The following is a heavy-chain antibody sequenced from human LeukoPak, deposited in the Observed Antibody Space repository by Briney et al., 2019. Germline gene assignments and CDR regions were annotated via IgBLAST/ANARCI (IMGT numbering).Heavy chain of an antibody. V-gene: IGHV3-30*04. Sequence: GGSLRLSCSASGFIFNMFGMHWFRQAPGKGLEWVALISKDGETYYTDSVKGRFTISRDTSTNTVNLQMDSLTPEDTAVYFCARDDSGWITGKILYWGQGTLVSVSS. CDR1: GFIFNMFG. D-gene: IGHD6-19*01. J-gene: IGHJ4*02. CDR3: ARDDSGWITGKILY. CDR2: ISKDGET.